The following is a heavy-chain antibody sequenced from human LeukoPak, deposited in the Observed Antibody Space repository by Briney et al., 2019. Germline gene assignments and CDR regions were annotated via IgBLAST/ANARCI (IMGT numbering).Heavy chain of an antibody. CDR1: GGSISSYY. CDR2: IYYSGST. J-gene: IGHJ6*02. Sequence: KASETLSLTCTVSGGSISSYYWSWIRQPPGKGLEWIGYIYYSGSTNYNPSLKSRVTISVDTSKNQFSLKLSSVTAADTAVYYCARGDYDYVWGSYRYLYYYGMDVWGQGTTVTVSS. V-gene: IGHV4-59*12. D-gene: IGHD3-16*02. CDR3: ARGDYDYVWGSYRYLYYYGMDV.